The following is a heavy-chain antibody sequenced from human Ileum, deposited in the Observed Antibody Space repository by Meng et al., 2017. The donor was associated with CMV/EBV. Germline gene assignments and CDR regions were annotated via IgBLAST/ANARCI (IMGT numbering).Heavy chain of an antibody. D-gene: IGHD3-16*02. Sequence: SETLSLTCTVSGGSMIIDDYYWVWIRQPPGKGLEWIGSIFYSGTTFYNPSLKSRITISVDTSKNQFSLKVTSVTAADTAVYSCAKDSKYIRYGTDYWGQGALVTVSS. CDR2: IFYSGTT. V-gene: IGHV4-39*07. J-gene: IGHJ4*02. CDR3: AKDSKYIRYGTDY. CDR1: GGSMIIDDYY.